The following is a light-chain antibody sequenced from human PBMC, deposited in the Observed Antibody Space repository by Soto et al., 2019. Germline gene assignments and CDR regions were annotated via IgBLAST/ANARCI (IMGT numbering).Light chain of an antibody. CDR1: QSISSNS. J-gene: IGKJ2*01. V-gene: IGKV3-20*01. Sequence: EIVLTQSPGTLSVSPGEGATLSCRASQSISSNSLVWYQQKPGQAPRLLIYGASIRATGIPDRFSGSGSGTDFTLTISRLEPEDFGVYYCQHYGSSPPMYTFGHGTKLESK. CDR3: QHYGSSPPMYT. CDR2: GAS.